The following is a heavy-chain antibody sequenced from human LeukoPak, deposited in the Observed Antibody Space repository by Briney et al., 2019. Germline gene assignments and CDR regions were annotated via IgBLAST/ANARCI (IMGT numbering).Heavy chain of an antibody. V-gene: IGHV3-23*01. Sequence: GGSLRLSCAASGFTFQSYVMSWVRQTPEKGLEWVSAITGDGGGTNHADSVKGRFTIFRDNSKNTLYLQMNSLRAEDTAVYYCAKETSSGNFVTIDCWGQGALVTVSS. D-gene: IGHD1-26*01. J-gene: IGHJ4*02. CDR1: GFTFQSYV. CDR3: AKETSSGNFVTIDC. CDR2: ITGDGGGT.